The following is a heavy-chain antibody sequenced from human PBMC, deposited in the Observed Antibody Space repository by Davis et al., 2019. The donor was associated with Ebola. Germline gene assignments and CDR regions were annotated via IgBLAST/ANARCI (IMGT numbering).Heavy chain of an antibody. CDR1: GFTFSDYY. D-gene: IGHD3-3*01. V-gene: IGHV3-11*01. CDR2: ISGHGDIT. J-gene: IGHJ5*01. CDR3: ARDQDTSPEWNWFDS. Sequence: GESLKISCAASGFTFSDYYMSWTRQAPDKGLEWVSAISGHGDITHYADSVKGRFTISRDNSKNTLYLQMNSLRAEDTALYYCARDQDTSPEWNWFDSWGQGTLVTVSS.